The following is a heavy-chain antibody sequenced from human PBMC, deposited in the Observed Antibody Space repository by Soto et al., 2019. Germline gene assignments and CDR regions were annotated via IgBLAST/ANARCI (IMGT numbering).Heavy chain of an antibody. V-gene: IGHV3-23*01. Sequence: GSLRLSCAASGFPFSGYAMSCFRQAPVKGLEWVSGISNTGGSTFYADSVKGRFTISRDNSENKLYLQMNSLKAEDTAVYFCAKDQAGGWISHGYDHWGQGSRVTVSS. D-gene: IGHD5-12*01. CDR2: ISNTGGST. CDR3: AKDQAGGWISHGYDH. CDR1: GFPFSGYA. J-gene: IGHJ5*02.